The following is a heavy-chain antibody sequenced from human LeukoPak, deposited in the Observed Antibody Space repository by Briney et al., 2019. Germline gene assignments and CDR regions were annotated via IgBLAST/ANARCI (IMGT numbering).Heavy chain of an antibody. CDR3: ARVAAADAFDI. D-gene: IGHD6-13*01. CDR1: GFPFDEYG. CDR2: MTWNGGST. Sequence: GGSLRLSCPASGFPFDEYGMSWVRQAPGKGLEWVSDMTWNGGSTGYADSVKGRFTISRDNAKNSLYLQMNSLRAEDTALYYCARVAAADAFDIWGQGTMVTVSS. V-gene: IGHV3-20*04. J-gene: IGHJ3*02.